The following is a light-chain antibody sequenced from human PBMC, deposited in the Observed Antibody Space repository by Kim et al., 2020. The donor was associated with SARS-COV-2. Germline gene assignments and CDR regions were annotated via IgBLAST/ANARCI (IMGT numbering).Light chain of an antibody. CDR3: QQCYSGSRA. J-gene: IGKJ1*01. CDR1: QGVSDW. CDR2: KAS. Sequence: DIQMTQSPSTLSASVGDRVTITCRASQGVSDWLAWYQQKPGKPPKLLIYKASKLEDGVPSRFSATESGTEFTLTINSLQPDDYATYYCQQCYSGSRAFGQGTKVDSK. V-gene: IGKV1-5*03.